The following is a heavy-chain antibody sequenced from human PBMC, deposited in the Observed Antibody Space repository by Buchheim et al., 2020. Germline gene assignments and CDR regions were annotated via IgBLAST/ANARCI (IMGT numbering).Heavy chain of an antibody. CDR2: VYHGETV. V-gene: IGHV4-39*02. J-gene: IGHJ6*02. CDR1: GASISRSNFH. Sequence: QLQLQESGPGLVRPSETLSLTCSVSGASISRSNFHWDWIRQSPGTGLEWIGSVYHGETVYYNLSLKSRVSISVDTSKNHFSLKLTSVTAADSAVYYCAKAEVINYGMDVWGQGTT. D-gene: IGHD2-21*01. CDR3: AKAEVINYGMDV.